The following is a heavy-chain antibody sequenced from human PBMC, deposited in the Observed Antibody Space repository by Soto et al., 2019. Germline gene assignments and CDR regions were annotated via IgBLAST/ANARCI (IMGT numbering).Heavy chain of an antibody. J-gene: IGHJ6*02. CDR2: MFYSGVA. CDR3: VRGSSDFWGGYTSYTLDV. Sequence: PSETLSLTCSVSGGSFSKHYCHWIRQSPARGLEWIGYMFYSGVANYDPSLRSRVTISLDTSKTQSTLNLSSVTAADTAVYYCVRGSSDFWGGYTSYTLDVWGQGTTVTVSS. D-gene: IGHD3-16*01. V-gene: IGHV4-59*11. CDR1: GGSFSKHY.